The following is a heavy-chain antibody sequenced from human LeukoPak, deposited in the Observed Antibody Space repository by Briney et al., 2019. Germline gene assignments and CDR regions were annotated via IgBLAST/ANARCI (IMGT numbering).Heavy chain of an antibody. CDR1: GGSISSYY. CDR2: IYYSGST. D-gene: IGHD3-22*01. J-gene: IGHJ3*02. CDR3: ARLETYYYDSSGDDAFDI. V-gene: IGHV4-59*08. Sequence: PSETLSLTCTVSGGSISSYYWSWIRQPPGKGMEWIGYIYYSGSTNYNPSLKSRVTISVDTSKNQFSLKLSSVTAADTAVYYCARLETYYYDSSGDDAFDIWGQGTMVTVSS.